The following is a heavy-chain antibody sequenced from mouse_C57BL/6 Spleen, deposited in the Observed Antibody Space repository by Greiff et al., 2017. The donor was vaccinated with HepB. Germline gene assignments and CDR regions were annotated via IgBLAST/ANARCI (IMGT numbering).Heavy chain of an antibody. V-gene: IGHV1-69*01. CDR3: ARGGIYYGNYGVDY. D-gene: IGHD2-1*01. J-gene: IGHJ2*01. CDR1: GYTFTSYW. CDR2: IDPSDSYT. Sequence: VQLQQPGAELVMPGASVKLSCKASGYTFTSYWMHWVKQRPGQGLEWIGEIDPSDSYTNYNQKFKGKSTLTVDKSSSTAYMQLSSLTSEDSAVYYCARGGIYYGNYGVDYWGQGTTLTVSS.